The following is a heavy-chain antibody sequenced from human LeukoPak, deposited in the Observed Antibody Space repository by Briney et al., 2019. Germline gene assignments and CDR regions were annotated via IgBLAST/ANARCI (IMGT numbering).Heavy chain of an antibody. Sequence: PGRSLRLSCAASGFTFDDYAMHWVRQAPGKGLEWVSGISWNSGSIGYADSVKGRFTISRDNSKNTLYLQMNSLRAEDTAVYYCAKDSSYGPSDAFDIWGQGTMVTVSS. D-gene: IGHD5-18*01. V-gene: IGHV3-9*01. CDR1: GFTFDDYA. CDR2: ISWNSGSI. CDR3: AKDSSYGPSDAFDI. J-gene: IGHJ3*02.